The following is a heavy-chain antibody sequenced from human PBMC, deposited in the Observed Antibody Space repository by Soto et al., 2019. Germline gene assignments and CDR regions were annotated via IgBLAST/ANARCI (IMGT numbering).Heavy chain of an antibody. V-gene: IGHV1-3*01. Sequence: ASVKVSCKASGYTFTSYAMHWVRQAPGQRLEWMGWINAGNGNTKYSQKFQGRVTITRDTSASTAYMELSSLRSEDTAVYYCARESAVIRYFDWFQNWFDPWGQGTLVTFSS. J-gene: IGHJ5*02. CDR2: INAGNGNT. CDR3: ARESAVIRYFDWFQNWFDP. CDR1: GYTFTSYA. D-gene: IGHD3-9*01.